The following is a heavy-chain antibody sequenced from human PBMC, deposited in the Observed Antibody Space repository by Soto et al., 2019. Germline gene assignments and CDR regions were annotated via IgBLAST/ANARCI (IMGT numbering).Heavy chain of an antibody. Sequence: QITLNESGPTQVKPRQTLTLTCTFSGFSLTTSGVGVGWIRQSPGKAPEWLALMYWDDDKRYSPSLKSRLTITTDTSKNQVVLTMADLDPADTATYYCAHRVLRTVFGLVTTTAIYFDFWGQGTPVAVSS. CDR2: MYWDDDK. V-gene: IGHV2-5*02. D-gene: IGHD3-3*01. CDR1: GFSLTTSGVG. J-gene: IGHJ4*02. CDR3: AHRVLRTVFGLVTTTAIYFDF.